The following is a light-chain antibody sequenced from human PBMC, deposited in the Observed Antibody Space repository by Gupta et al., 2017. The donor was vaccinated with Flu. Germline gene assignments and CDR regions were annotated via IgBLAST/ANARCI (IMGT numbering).Light chain of an antibody. J-gene: IGKJ1*01. CDR2: AIS. V-gene: IGKV2-28*01. CDR3: KQGLPTAST. CDR1: QCRVNTDGYNY. Sequence: SQCRVNTDGYNYLNWYQHKAGKAPKVLIYAISSWQSGVPARFSGSGSGTDFTLKISSVEAGDVGAYYCKQGLPTASTFGQGTKVE.